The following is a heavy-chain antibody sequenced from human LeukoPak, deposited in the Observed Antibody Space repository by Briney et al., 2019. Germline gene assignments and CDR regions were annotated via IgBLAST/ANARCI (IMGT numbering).Heavy chain of an antibody. J-gene: IGHJ5*02. CDR3: ARAQYSSGWYWSDWFDP. CDR1: GFTFSSYW. CDR2: IKQDGSEK. Sequence: PGGSLRLSCAASGFTFSSYWMSWVRQAPGKGLEWVANIKQDGSEKYYVDSVKGRFTISRDNAKNSLYLQMNSLRAEDTAVYYCARAQYSSGWYWSDWFDPWGQGTLVTVSS. D-gene: IGHD6-19*01. V-gene: IGHV3-7*01.